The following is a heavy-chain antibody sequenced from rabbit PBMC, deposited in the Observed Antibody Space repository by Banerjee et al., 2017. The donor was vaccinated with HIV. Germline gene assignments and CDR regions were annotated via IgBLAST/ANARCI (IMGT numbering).Heavy chain of an antibody. V-gene: IGHV1S7*01. CDR1: GFDISSYS. Sequence: QLEESGGGLVKPEGSLTLSCKASGFDISSYSIGWVRQAPGKGLEWIGIGYGSKGSTDYANWVNGRFTISSDNAQNTVELQMNSLTAADTATYFCATSYVGSSGDWYFSLWGPGTLVTVS. J-gene: IGHJ4*01. CDR2: GYGSKGST. D-gene: IGHD1-1*01. CDR3: ATSYVGSSGDWYFSL.